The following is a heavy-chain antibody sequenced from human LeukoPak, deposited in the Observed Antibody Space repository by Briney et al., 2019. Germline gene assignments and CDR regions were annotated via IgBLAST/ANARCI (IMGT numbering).Heavy chain of an antibody. CDR2: ISDIGSI. D-gene: IGHD2/OR15-2a*01. V-gene: IGHV4-59*08. Sequence: SETLSLTCTVSGGSISSYYWSWLRQPPGKGLEWIAYISDIGSINYNPSLKSRVTISLDTSKNQFSLKLSSVTAADTAVYYCAGHHPRNTVDFWGQGTLVTVSS. J-gene: IGHJ4*02. CDR1: GGSISSYY. CDR3: AGHHPRNTVDF.